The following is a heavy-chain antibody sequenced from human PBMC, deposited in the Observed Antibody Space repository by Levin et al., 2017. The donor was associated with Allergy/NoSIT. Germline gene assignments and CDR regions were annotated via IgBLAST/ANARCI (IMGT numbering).Heavy chain of an antibody. D-gene: IGHD6-13*01. Sequence: GESLKISCAASGFTFSSYAMHWVRQAPGKGLEWVAVISYDGSNKYYADSVKGRFTISRDNSKNTLYLQMNSLRAEDTAVYYCARAGQQLVLYGWFDPWGQGTLVTVSS. CDR1: GFTFSSYA. CDR3: ARAGQQLVLYGWFDP. J-gene: IGHJ5*02. CDR2: ISYDGSNK. V-gene: IGHV3-30-3*01.